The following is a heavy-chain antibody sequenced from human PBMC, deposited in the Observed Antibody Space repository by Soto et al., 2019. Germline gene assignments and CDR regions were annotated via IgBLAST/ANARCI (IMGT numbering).Heavy chain of an antibody. CDR3: ASQSSEWLLFAS. CDR1: GFTFSSYS. V-gene: IGHV3-48*01. CDR2: ISSSSSTI. Sequence: GSLRLSCAASGFTFSSYSMNWVRLAPGKGLEWVSYISSSSSTIYYADAVKGRFTISRDNAKNSLYLQMNSLRAEDTAVYYCASQSSEWLLFASWGQGTLVTVSS. D-gene: IGHD5-12*01. J-gene: IGHJ4*02.